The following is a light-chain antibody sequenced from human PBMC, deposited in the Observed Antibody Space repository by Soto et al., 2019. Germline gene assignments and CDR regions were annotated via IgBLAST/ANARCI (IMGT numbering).Light chain of an antibody. Sequence: QSVLTQPPSVSGAPGQRVTISCTGSSSNIGPGYDVHWYQQLPGTAPKLLIYSNTNRPSGVPDRFSGSRSGTSASLIVSGLQAEDEAVYHCSSYVGTNSDVAFGGGTKLTVL. J-gene: IGLJ2*01. V-gene: IGLV1-40*01. CDR3: SSYVGTNSDVA. CDR1: SSNIGPGYD. CDR2: SNT.